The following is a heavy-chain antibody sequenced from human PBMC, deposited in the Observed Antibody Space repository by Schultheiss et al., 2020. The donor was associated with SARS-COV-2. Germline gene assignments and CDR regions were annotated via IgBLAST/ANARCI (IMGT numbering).Heavy chain of an antibody. CDR3: AKASGSYRYYYYGMDV. Sequence: GGSLRLSCAASGFTFNSFAMSWVRQAPGKGLEWVSRISSSGGSTYYADSVKGRFTISRDNSKNTLYLQMNSLRAEDTAVYYCAKASGSYRYYYYGMDVWGQGTTVTVSS. V-gene: IGHV3-23*01. CDR2: ISSSGGST. J-gene: IGHJ6*02. CDR1: GFTFNSFA. D-gene: IGHD1-26*01.